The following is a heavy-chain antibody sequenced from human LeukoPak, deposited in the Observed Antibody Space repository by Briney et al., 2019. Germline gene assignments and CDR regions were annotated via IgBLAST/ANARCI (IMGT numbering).Heavy chain of an antibody. CDR2: IYSGDSHT. CDR1: GYSFTYW. D-gene: IGHD6-6*01. J-gene: IGHJ4*02. V-gene: IGHV5-51*01. Sequence: GESLKISCKGSGYSFTYWIGWVRQMPGKGLEWMGIIYSGDSHTKYSPSFQGRVTISADKSISTAYLQWSSLEASDTAMYYCATLAAPSAPYYFDYWGQGTLVTVSS. CDR3: ATLAAPSAPYYFDY.